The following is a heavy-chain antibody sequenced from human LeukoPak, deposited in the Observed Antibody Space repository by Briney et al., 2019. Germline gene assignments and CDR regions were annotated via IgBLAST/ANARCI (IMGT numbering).Heavy chain of an antibody. V-gene: IGHV3-33*08. CDR1: GFTLSNAW. Sequence: PGGSLRLSCAASGFTLSNAWMSWVRQAPGKGLEWVAVIWYDGSNKYYADSVKGRFTISRDHSKNTLYLQMKSLRAEDTAVYYCARELEIAVAGTLGYWGQGTLVTVSS. J-gene: IGHJ4*02. CDR2: IWYDGSNK. CDR3: ARELEIAVAGTLGY. D-gene: IGHD6-19*01.